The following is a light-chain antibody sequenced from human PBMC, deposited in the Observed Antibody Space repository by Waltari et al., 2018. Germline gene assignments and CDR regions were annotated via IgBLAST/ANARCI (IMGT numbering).Light chain of an antibody. CDR2: GAS. J-gene: IGKJ2*01. Sequence: EIVLTQSPGTLSWSPGESATLSSRASQSVSSSYLAWYQQNPGKAPRLLIYGASSRATGIPDRFSGSGSGTDFTLTISRLEPEDFAVYYCQQYGSSLPYTFGQGTKLEIK. CDR3: QQYGSSLPYT. V-gene: IGKV3-20*01. CDR1: QSVSSSY.